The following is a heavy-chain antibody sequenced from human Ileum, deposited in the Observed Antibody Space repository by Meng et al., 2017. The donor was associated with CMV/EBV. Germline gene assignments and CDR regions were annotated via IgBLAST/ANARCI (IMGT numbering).Heavy chain of an antibody. V-gene: IGHV3-9*01. D-gene: IGHD3-16*01. CDR3: AKGGWGAWYYFDY. J-gene: IGHJ4*02. CDR1: GFTFDDYA. Sequence: GGSLRLSCAASGFTFDDYAMHWVRQAPGKGLEWVSGISWNSGSIGYADSVKGRFTISRDNAKNSLYLQMNSLRAEDTALYYCAKGGWGAWYYFDYWGQGKLVNVSS. CDR2: ISWNSGSI.